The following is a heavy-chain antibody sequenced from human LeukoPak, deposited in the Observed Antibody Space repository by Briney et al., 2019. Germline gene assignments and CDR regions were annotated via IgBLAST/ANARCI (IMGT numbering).Heavy chain of an antibody. CDR2: TNPNSGGT. CDR1: GYTFTGYY. Sequence: ASVKVSCKASGYTFTGYYMHWVRQAPGQGLEWMGGTNPNSGGTNYAQKFQGRVTMTRDTSISTAYMELSRLRSDDTAVYYCARQHDYGDYSFGYWGQGTLVTVSS. D-gene: IGHD4-17*01. V-gene: IGHV1-2*02. J-gene: IGHJ4*02. CDR3: ARQHDYGDYSFGY.